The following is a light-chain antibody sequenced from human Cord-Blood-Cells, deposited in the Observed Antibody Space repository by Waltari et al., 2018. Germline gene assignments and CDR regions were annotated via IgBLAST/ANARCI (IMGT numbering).Light chain of an antibody. CDR2: AAS. CDR1: QSISSY. J-gene: IGKJ1*01. Sequence: DIQMTQSPSSLSASVGDRVTITCRASQSISSYLNWYQQKPGKAPKLLIYAASSLQSGVSSRFSGSGSGTDFTLTISSLQPEDFATDYCQQSYRTFGQGTKVEIK. CDR3: QQSYRT. V-gene: IGKV1-39*01.